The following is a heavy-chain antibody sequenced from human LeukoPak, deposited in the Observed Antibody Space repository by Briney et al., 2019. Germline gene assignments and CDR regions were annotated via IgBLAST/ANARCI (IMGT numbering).Heavy chain of an antibody. J-gene: IGHJ1*01. Sequence: SETLSLTCAVYGGSFSGYYWSWIRQPPGKGLEWIGEINHSGSTNYNPSLKSRVTISVDTSKNQFSLKLSSVTAADTAVYYCASYYDSSGYYRGRQHWGQGTLSPSPQ. CDR2: INHSGST. V-gene: IGHV4-34*01. CDR1: GGSFSGYY. CDR3: ASYYDSSGYYRGRQH. D-gene: IGHD3-22*01.